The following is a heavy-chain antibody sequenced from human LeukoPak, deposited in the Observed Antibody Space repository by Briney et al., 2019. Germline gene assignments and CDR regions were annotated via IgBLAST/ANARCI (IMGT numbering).Heavy chain of an antibody. D-gene: IGHD6-25*01. Sequence: SETLSLTCSVSGGSISSGSYYWSWIRQPAGKGLEWIGRIFITGSTNYNPSLKSRVTISVDTSKNQISLKLSSVTAADTAVYYCARESAAWFDPWGQGTLDTVSS. J-gene: IGHJ5*02. CDR2: IFITGST. V-gene: IGHV4-61*02. CDR1: GGSISSGSYY. CDR3: ARESAAWFDP.